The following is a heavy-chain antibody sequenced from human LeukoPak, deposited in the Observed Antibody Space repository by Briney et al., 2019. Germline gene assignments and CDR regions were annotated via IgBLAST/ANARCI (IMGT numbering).Heavy chain of an antibody. CDR1: GFTFSSHW. J-gene: IGHJ4*02. CDR3: ARDQIYCTGGYCYFEY. V-gene: IGHV3-74*01. D-gene: IGHD2-8*02. CDR2: INEDGSSI. Sequence: GSLRLSCAVSGFTFSSHWMHWVRQVPGKGLVWVSRINEDGSSISYADSVKGRFTISRDNAKNTLYLQMNSLRVEDSAVYYCARDQIYCTGGYCYFEYWGQGALVTVSS.